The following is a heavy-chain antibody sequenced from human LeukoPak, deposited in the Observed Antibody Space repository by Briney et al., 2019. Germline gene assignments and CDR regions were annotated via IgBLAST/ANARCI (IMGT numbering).Heavy chain of an antibody. V-gene: IGHV4-34*01. Sequence: PSETLSLTCAVYGGSFSGYYWSWIRQPPGKGLEWIGEINHSGSTNYNPSLKSRVTISVDTSKNQFSLKLSSVTAADTAVYYCARHLSYGDYPLDYWGRGTLVTVSS. CDR3: ARHLSYGDYPLDY. J-gene: IGHJ4*02. D-gene: IGHD4-17*01. CDR2: INHSGST. CDR1: GGSFSGYY.